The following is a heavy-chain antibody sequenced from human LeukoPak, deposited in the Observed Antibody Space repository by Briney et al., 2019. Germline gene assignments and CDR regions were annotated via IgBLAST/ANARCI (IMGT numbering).Heavy chain of an antibody. CDR3: ATSGTNWNYGWNNWFDP. V-gene: IGHV1-2*02. CDR2: INPNSGGT. Sequence: ASVKVSCKASGYTFTGYYMHWVRQAPGQALEWMGWINPNSGGTNYAQKFQGRVTMTRDTSISTAYMELSRLRSDDTAVYYCATSGTNWNYGWNNWFDPWGQGTLVTVSS. CDR1: GYTFTGYY. J-gene: IGHJ5*02. D-gene: IGHD1-7*01.